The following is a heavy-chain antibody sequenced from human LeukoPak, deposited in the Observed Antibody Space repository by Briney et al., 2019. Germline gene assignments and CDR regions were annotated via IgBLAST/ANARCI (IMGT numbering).Heavy chain of an antibody. CDR2: IHYSGSI. Sequence: SETLSLTCTVSGGSRSSYYWSWIRQTPGEGLEWIASIHYSGSINYNPSLKSRVTISVDTSKNQFSLKLSSVTAADTAVYYCARPSIVGATDVWGQGTTVTVSS. J-gene: IGHJ6*02. CDR3: ARPSIVGATDV. V-gene: IGHV4-59*08. D-gene: IGHD1-26*01. CDR1: GGSRSSYY.